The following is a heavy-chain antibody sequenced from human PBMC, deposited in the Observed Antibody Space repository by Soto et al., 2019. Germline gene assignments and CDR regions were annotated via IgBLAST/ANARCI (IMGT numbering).Heavy chain of an antibody. CDR3: AKDPPPAAVHCYYYYGMDV. CDR2: ISGSGGST. CDR1: GFTFSSYA. V-gene: IGHV3-23*01. Sequence: TGGSLRLSCAASGFTFSSYAMIWVRQAPGKGLEWVSAISGSGGSTYYADSVKGRFTISRDNSKNTLYLQMNSLRAEDTAVYYCAKDPPPAAVHCYYYYGMDVWGQGTTVTVSS. J-gene: IGHJ6*02. D-gene: IGHD2-2*01.